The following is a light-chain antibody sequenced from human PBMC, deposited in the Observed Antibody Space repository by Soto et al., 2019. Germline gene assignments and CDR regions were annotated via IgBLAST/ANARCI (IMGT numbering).Light chain of an antibody. V-gene: IGKV3-20*01. CDR3: QQYGSSPPIT. CDR1: QSVSNNY. CDR2: GAS. Sequence: EIVLTQSPGTLSLSPGERATLSCRASQSVSNNYLAWYQQKPGQAPRLLIYGASSRATGIPDRFTGSGSGTDFTLTIARLEPADYAVYYWQQYGSSPPITFGQGTRLDIK. J-gene: IGKJ5*01.